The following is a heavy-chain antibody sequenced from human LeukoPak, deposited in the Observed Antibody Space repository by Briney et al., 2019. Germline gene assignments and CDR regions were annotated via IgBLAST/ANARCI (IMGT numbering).Heavy chain of an antibody. CDR3: ARDLGEPYYYYGMDV. CDR2: IIPIFGTA. Sequence: GASVKVSCKASGGTFSSYAISGVRQAPGQGLEWMGGIIPIFGTANYAQKFQGRVTITADESTSTAYMELSSLRSEDTAVYYCARDLGEPYYYYGMDVWGKGTTVTVSS. CDR1: GGTFSSYA. V-gene: IGHV1-69*13. J-gene: IGHJ6*04. D-gene: IGHD3-16*01.